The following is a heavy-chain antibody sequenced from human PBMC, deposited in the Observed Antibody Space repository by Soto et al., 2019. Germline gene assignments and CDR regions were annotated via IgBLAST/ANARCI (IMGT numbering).Heavy chain of an antibody. V-gene: IGHV3-23*01. D-gene: IGHD3-10*01. CDR3: AKAFPPYYGSGSSYYFTF. CDR2: ISGSGLNT. CDR1: GFTFSSYA. J-gene: IGHJ4*02. Sequence: EVQLLESGGGLVQPGGSLTLSCAASGFTFSSYAMSWVRQAPGKGLEWVSAISGSGLNTYSAESVKGRFTISRDNSKNTLYLQLNSLRAEDTAIYYCAKAFPPYYGSGSSYYFTFWGQGTLVTVSS.